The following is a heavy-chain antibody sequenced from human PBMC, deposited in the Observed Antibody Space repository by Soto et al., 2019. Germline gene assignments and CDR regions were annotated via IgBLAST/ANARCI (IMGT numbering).Heavy chain of an antibody. CDR3: ARPSRPEVGATPYYFAC. CDR1: GFTFSDYY. Sequence: PGGVLRLSCAASGFTFSDYYMTWIRQAPGKGLEWVAVIWYDGSNKYYADSVKGRFTISRDNSKNTLYLQMNSLRAEDTAVYYCARPSRPEVGATPYYFACWGQGTMVTVSS. D-gene: IGHD1-26*01. J-gene: IGHJ4*02. CDR2: IWYDGSNK. V-gene: IGHV3-33*08.